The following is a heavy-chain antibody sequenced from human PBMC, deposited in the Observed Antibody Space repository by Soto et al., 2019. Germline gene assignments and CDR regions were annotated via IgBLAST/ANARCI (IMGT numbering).Heavy chain of an antibody. CDR1: GGSINTFY. V-gene: IGHV4-4*07. CDR3: AREGSYSAYNFAHGIQLWSFDF. Sequence: SETLSLTCTVSGGSINTFYWSWVRQPAGKGLEWIGRIFSSGRTSFNPSLESRVAMSVDTSKNHFSLNLSSVTAADMAVYYCAREGSYSAYNFAHGIQLWSFDFWGQGALVTVSS. CDR2: IFSSGRT. J-gene: IGHJ4*02. D-gene: IGHD5-12*01.